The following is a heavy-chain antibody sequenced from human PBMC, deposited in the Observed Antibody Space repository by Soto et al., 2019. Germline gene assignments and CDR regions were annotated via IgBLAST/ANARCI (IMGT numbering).Heavy chain of an antibody. D-gene: IGHD1-1*01. CDR2: IHYSENT. V-gene: IGHV4-59*08. Sequence: QVQLQESGPGLVRPSETLSLTCTVSAGSIRSNYLNWMRQAPGKGLERIGLIHYSENTNYNTSLKSRVTISLDTSKNQFSLDLSSVTVAATAVYYCTRGACGTTDYWSQGTLVTVSS. CDR1: AGSIRSNY. CDR3: TRGACGTTDY. J-gene: IGHJ4*02.